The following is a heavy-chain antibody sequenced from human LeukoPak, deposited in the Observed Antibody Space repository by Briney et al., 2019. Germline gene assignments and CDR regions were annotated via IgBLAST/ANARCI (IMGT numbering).Heavy chain of an antibody. CDR3: ARDLGYSSSWYYFDY. V-gene: IGHV4-4*07. J-gene: IGHJ4*02. Sequence: SETLSLTCTVSGGSISSYYWSWIRQPAGKGLEWIGRIYTSGSTNYNPSLKSRVTMSEDTSKNQFSLKLSSVTAADTAVYYCARDLGYSSSWYYFDYWGQGTLVTVSS. CDR2: IYTSGST. CDR1: GGSISSYY. D-gene: IGHD6-13*01.